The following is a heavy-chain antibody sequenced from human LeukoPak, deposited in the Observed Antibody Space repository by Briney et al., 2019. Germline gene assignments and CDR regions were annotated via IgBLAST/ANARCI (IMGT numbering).Heavy chain of an antibody. CDR1: GGSISSYH. Sequence: PSETLSLTCSVSGGSISSYHWSWIRQPAGKGLEWIGRIYTSGITSYSPSLKSRVPVSVDTSKNQFSLKLNSVTAADTAVYYCARGLTGSRRYFDSWGQGTLVTVSS. D-gene: IGHD3-10*01. CDR2: IYTSGIT. J-gene: IGHJ4*02. CDR3: ARGLTGSRRYFDS. V-gene: IGHV4-4*07.